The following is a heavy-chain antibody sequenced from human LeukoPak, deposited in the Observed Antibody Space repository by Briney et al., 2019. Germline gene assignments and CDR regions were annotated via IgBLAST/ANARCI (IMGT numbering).Heavy chain of an antibody. CDR3: ARDFKGSHLAGGAVYFDY. V-gene: IGHV3-30-3*01. J-gene: IGHJ4*02. D-gene: IGHD3-16*01. Sequence: GRSLRLSCAASGFTFSSYAMHWVRQAPGKGLEWVAVISYDGSNKYYADSVKGRFTISRDNSKNTLYLQMNSLRAEDTAVYYCARDFKGSHLAGGAVYFDYWGQGTLVTVSS. CDR1: GFTFSSYA. CDR2: ISYDGSNK.